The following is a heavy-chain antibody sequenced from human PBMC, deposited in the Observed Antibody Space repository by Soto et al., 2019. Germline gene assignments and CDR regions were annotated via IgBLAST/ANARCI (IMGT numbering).Heavy chain of an antibody. CDR2: IIPKLGSA. V-gene: IGHV1-69*13. CDR3: AKDKSPGDILTAFDY. J-gene: IGHJ4*02. Sequence: GASVKVSCKASGGGNLRDYRTTWVRRAPGQGLEWMGGIIPKLGSANYAQNFQGRVTVTADESKNTLYLQMNSLRAEDTAVYYCAKDKSPGDILTAFDYWGQGTLVTVSS. CDR1: GGGNLRDYR. D-gene: IGHD3-9*01.